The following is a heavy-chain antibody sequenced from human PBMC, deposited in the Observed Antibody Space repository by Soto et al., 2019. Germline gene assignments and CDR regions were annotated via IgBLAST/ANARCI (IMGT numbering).Heavy chain of an antibody. CDR3: AGVYYYDSSGYYVWAFDI. CDR1: GYTFTSYA. V-gene: IGHV1-3*01. D-gene: IGHD3-22*01. J-gene: IGHJ3*02. CDR2: INAGNGNT. Sequence: ASVTVSCKASGYTFTSYAMHWVRQAPGQRLEWMGWINAGNGNTKYSQKFQGRVTITRDTSASTAYMELSSLRSEDTAVYYCAGVYYYDSSGYYVWAFDIWGQGTMVTVSS.